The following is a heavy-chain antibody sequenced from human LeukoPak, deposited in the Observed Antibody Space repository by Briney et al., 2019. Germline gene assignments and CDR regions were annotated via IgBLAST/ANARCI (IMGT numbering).Heavy chain of an antibody. Sequence: MPSETLSLTCTVSGGSISSSSYYWGWIRQPPGKGLEWIGSIYYSGSTYYNPSLKSRVTISVDTSKNQFSLKLSSVTAADTAVYYCAKLTIQLWSLALWGQGTLVTVSS. CDR3: AKLTIQLWSLAL. V-gene: IGHV4-39*01. CDR2: IYYSGST. D-gene: IGHD5-18*01. J-gene: IGHJ4*02. CDR1: GGSISSSSYY.